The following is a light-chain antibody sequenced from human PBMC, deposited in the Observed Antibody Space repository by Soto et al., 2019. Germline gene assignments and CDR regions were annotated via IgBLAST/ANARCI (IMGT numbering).Light chain of an antibody. V-gene: IGLV3-1*01. CDR2: QDS. J-gene: IGLJ2*01. Sequence: SYELTQPPSVSVSPGQTASITCSGDKLGDKYACWYQQKPAQSPVLVIYQDSKRPSGIPERFSGSNSGNTATLTISGTQAMDEADYYCQAWDSSLGVFGGGTKLTVL. CDR3: QAWDSSLGV. CDR1: KLGDKY.